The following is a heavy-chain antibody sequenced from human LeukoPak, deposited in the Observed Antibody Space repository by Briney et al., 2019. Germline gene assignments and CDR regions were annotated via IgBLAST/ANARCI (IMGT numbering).Heavy chain of an antibody. J-gene: IGHJ5*02. CDR3: ARAHTVRVGWFDP. D-gene: IGHD4-17*01. Sequence: SETLSLTCAVYGGPFSGYYWSWIRQPPGKGLEWIGEINHSGSTNYNPSLKSRVTISEDTSKNQFSLKLSSVIAADTAVYYCARAHTVRVGWFDPWGQGTLVTVSS. CDR2: INHSGST. V-gene: IGHV4-34*01. CDR1: GGPFSGYY.